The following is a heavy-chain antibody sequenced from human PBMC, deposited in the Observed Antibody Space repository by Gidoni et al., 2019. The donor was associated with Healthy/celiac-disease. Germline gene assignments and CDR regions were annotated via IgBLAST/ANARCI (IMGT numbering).Heavy chain of an antibody. Sequence: EVQLVESGGGLVQPGRSLRLSCAASGFTFDDYAMHWLRQAPGKGLEWVSGISWNSGSIGYADSVKGRFTISRDNAKNSLYLQMNSLRAEDTALYYCAKGPGGYCSGGSCYWYYYYGMDVWGQGTTVTVSS. CDR1: GFTFDDYA. J-gene: IGHJ6*02. CDR3: AKGPGGYCSGGSCYWYYYYGMDV. V-gene: IGHV3-9*01. D-gene: IGHD2-15*01. CDR2: ISWNSGSI.